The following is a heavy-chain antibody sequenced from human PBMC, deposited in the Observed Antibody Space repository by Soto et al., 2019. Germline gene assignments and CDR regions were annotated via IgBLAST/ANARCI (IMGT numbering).Heavy chain of an antibody. CDR2: ISAYNGNT. D-gene: IGHD5-18*01. Sequence: ASVKVSCKASGYTFTSYAMHWVRQAPGQRLEWMGWISAYNGNTNYAQKLQGRVTMTTDTSTSTAYMELRSLRSDDTAVYYCARSGYNSGYHREAAFDIWGQRTMVTVSS. J-gene: IGHJ3*02. V-gene: IGHV1-18*01. CDR1: GYTFTSYA. CDR3: ARSGYNSGYHREAAFDI.